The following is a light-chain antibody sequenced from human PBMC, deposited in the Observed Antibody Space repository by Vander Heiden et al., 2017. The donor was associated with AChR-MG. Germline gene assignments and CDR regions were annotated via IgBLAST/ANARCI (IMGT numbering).Light chain of an antibody. CDR2: LNSDGSH. Sequence: QLVLTQSPSASASLGASVTLTCTLSSGHSNYAIAWPQQLPEKGPRYLMRLNSDGSHTKGDGIPDRFSGATSGAERYLTISILQSEDEADYYCQTWGTGRWVGGGGTKLTVL. V-gene: IGLV4-69*01. CDR1: SGHSNYA. CDR3: QTWGTGRWV. J-gene: IGLJ3*02.